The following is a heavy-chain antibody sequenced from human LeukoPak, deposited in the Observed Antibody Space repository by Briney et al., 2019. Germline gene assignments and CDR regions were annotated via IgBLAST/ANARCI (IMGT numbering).Heavy chain of an antibody. V-gene: IGHV1-69*05. CDR3: ARADSSGWYDY. D-gene: IGHD6-19*01. CDR1: GGTFSNYA. CDR2: IIPIFGTA. Sequence: SVKVSCXASGGTFSNYAISWVRQAHGQGLEWMAGIIPIFGTANYAQKLQGRVTITTDESTSTAYMELSSLRSEDTAVYYCARADSSGWYDYWGQGTLVTVSS. J-gene: IGHJ4*02.